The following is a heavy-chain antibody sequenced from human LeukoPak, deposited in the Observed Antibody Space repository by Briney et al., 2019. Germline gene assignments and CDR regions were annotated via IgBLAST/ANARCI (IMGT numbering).Heavy chain of an antibody. Sequence: PSETLSLTCTVSGGSISSYYWSWIRQPPGKGLEWIEYIYYSGSTNYNPSLKSRVTISVDTSKNQFSLKLSSVTAADTAVYYCARGGTVTFDYWGQGTLVTVSS. CDR3: ARGGTVTFDY. D-gene: IGHD4-17*01. CDR2: IYYSGST. V-gene: IGHV4-59*01. CDR1: GGSISSYY. J-gene: IGHJ4*02.